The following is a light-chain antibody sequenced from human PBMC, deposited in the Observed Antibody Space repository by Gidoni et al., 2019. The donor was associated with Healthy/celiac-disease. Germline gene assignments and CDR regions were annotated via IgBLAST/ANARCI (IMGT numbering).Light chain of an antibody. Sequence: DIQMTQSPSSLSASVGDRVTITCQASQDISNYLNWYQQKPGKAPKLLFYDASNLETGVPSRFSGIVSGTDFTFTISSLQPEDIATYYCQQYDNLPLTFGGGTKVEIK. CDR1: QDISNY. V-gene: IGKV1-33*01. CDR2: DAS. CDR3: QQYDNLPLT. J-gene: IGKJ4*01.